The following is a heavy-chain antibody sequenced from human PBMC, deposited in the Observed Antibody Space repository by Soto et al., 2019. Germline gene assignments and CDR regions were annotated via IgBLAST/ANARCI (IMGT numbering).Heavy chain of an antibody. CDR2: ISGYNSIT. CDR3: ARAFGSTDY. V-gene: IGHV1-18*01. CDR1: GYTFSSYG. J-gene: IGHJ4*02. D-gene: IGHD6-13*01. Sequence: QVKLVQSGAEVKKPGASVKVSCEASGYTFSSYGISWVRQAPGQGFEWMGWISGYNSITRYAQKFQGRVTMTTDTATSTAYMELRSLISDDTAVYYGARAFGSTDYWGQGTLVTVSS.